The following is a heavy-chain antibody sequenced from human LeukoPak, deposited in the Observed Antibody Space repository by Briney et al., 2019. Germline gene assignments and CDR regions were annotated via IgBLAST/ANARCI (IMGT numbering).Heavy chain of an antibody. CDR2: IRSDGSDK. CDR3: VVESAIGH. CDR1: GFTFSTYG. J-gene: IGHJ4*02. D-gene: IGHD2-21*01. V-gene: IGHV3-30*02. Sequence: PGGSLRLSCAASGFTFSTYGMHWVRQAPGKGLEWVAFIRSDGSDKYYVDSVKGRFTISRDNSKNTLYLEMNSLGPEDSAMYYCVVESAIGHWGQGTLVTVSS.